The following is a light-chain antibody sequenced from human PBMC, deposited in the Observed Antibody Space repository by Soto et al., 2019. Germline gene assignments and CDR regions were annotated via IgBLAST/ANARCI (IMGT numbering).Light chain of an antibody. CDR2: DAS. CDR3: QEYSGRPPFA. CDR1: QDIGTT. Sequence: DIQMTQSPASLSASVGDRVTITCRASQDIGTTVNWYQQKPMKAPKLLIYDASTLETGVPVRFSGSGTVTTFTFTIGRLQPDDIATYFCQEYSGRPPFAFGGGTKVEI. V-gene: IGKV1-33*01. J-gene: IGKJ4*02.